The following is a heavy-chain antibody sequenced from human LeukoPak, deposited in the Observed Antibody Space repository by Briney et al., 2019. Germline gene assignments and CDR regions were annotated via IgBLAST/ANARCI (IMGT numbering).Heavy chain of an antibody. CDR3: ARGRIGGYFDWLLPTYYFDY. V-gene: IGHV1-8*01. J-gene: IGHJ4*02. D-gene: IGHD3-9*01. CDR2: MNPNSGNT. Sequence: ASVKVSCKASGYTFTSYDINQVRQATGQGLEWMGWMNPNSGNTGYAQKFQGRVTMTRNTSISTAYMELSSLRSEDTAVYYCARGRIGGYFDWLLPTYYFDYWGQGTLVTVSS. CDR1: GYTFTSYD.